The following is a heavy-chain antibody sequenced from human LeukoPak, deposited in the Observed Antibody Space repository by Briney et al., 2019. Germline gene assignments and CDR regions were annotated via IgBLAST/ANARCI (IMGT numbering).Heavy chain of an antibody. CDR1: GYSISSGYY. J-gene: IGHJ6*02. Sequence: SETLSLTCTVSGYSISSGYYWGWIRQPPGKGLEWIGSIYHSGSTYYNPSLKSRVTISVDTSKNRFSLKLSSVTAADTAVYYCAREFARYCSSTSCPAYGMDVWGQGTTVTVSS. CDR2: IYHSGST. D-gene: IGHD2-2*01. V-gene: IGHV4-38-2*02. CDR3: AREFARYCSSTSCPAYGMDV.